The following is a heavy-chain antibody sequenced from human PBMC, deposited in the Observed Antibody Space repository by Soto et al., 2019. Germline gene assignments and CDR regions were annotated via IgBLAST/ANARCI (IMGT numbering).Heavy chain of an antibody. CDR2: ISEDGIYT. CDR3: AKETSPNTYYTFDF. V-gene: IGHV3-23*01. D-gene: IGHD1-26*01. Sequence: EVQLLESGGGLVQPGGSLRLSCAASGFTFSSHAMNWVRQAPGKGLEWVSSISEDGIYTDYADSVKGRFTISRDNSKNTLYVQMTSLRAEDTAVYYCAKETSPNTYYTFDFWGQGTMVTVSS. J-gene: IGHJ3*01. CDR1: GFTFSSHA.